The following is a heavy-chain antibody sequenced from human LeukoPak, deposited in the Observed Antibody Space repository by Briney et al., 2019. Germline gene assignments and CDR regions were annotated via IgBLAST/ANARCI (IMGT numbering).Heavy chain of an antibody. CDR1: GFTFSSYA. Sequence: PGGSLRLSCAASGFTFSSYAMSWVRQAPGKGLEWVSAISGSGGSTYYADSVKGRSTISRDNSKNTLYLQMNSLRAEDTAVYYCAKDHYSDSSGAAAFDIWGQGTMVTVSS. D-gene: IGHD3-22*01. CDR2: ISGSGGST. V-gene: IGHV3-23*01. CDR3: AKDHYSDSSGAAAFDI. J-gene: IGHJ3*02.